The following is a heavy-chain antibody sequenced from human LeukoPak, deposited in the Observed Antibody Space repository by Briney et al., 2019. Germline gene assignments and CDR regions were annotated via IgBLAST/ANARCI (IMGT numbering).Heavy chain of an antibody. CDR2: ISSSSSYI. Sequence: GGSLRLSCAASGFTFSSYSMNWVRQAPGKGLEWVSSISSSSSYIYYADSVKGRFTISRDNAKNSLYLQMNSLRAEDTAVYYCARDFSYYYDSSGTTNYFDYWGQGTLVTVSS. CDR3: ARDFSYYYDSSGTTNYFDY. J-gene: IGHJ4*02. D-gene: IGHD3-22*01. V-gene: IGHV3-21*01. CDR1: GFTFSSYS.